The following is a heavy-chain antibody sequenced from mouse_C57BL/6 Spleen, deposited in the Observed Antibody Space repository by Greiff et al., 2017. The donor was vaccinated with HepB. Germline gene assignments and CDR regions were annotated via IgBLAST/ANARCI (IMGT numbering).Heavy chain of an antibody. J-gene: IGHJ3*01. CDR1: GYTFTSYW. Sequence: QVQLQQPGAELVMPGASVKLSCKASGYTFTSYWMHWVKQRPGQGLEWIGEIDPSDSYTNYNQKFKGKSTLTVDKSSSTAYMQLSSLTSEDSAVYYCARTFYYYGSSPFAYWGQGTLVTVSA. V-gene: IGHV1-69*01. D-gene: IGHD1-1*01. CDR3: ARTFYYYGSSPFAY. CDR2: IDPSDSYT.